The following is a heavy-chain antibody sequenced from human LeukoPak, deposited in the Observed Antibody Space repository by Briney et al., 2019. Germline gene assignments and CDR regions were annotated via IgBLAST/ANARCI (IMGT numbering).Heavy chain of an antibody. CDR1: GGSFSGYY. CDR3: ARGTRMRRVRGTDTRYYYMDV. V-gene: IGHV4-34*01. D-gene: IGHD3-10*01. CDR2: INHSGST. J-gene: IGHJ6*03. Sequence: KASETLSLTCAVYGGSFSGYYWSWIRQPPGKGLEWIGEINHSGSTNYNPSLKSRVTISVDTSKNQFSLKLSSVTAADTAVYYCARGTRMRRVRGTDTRYYYMDVWGKGTTVTVSS.